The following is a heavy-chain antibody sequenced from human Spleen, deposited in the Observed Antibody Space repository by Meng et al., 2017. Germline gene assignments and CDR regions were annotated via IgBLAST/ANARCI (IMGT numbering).Heavy chain of an antibody. V-gene: IGHV4-34*01. CDR2: ITHSGST. Sequence: QGQLKQCGAGLLNPSETLSLTCVVSGGSLSDYYWRRIRQPTGKGLEWIGEITHSGSTNYNPSLESRATISVDTSQNNISLKLSSVTAADSAVYYCARGPTTMAHDFDYWGQGTLVTVSS. CDR3: ARGPTTMAHDFDY. J-gene: IGHJ4*02. CDR1: GGSLSDYY. D-gene: IGHD4-11*01.